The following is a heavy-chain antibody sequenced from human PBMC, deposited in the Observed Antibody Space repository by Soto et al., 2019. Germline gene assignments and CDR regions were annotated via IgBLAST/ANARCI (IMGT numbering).Heavy chain of an antibody. J-gene: IGHJ3*02. CDR3: ARVPIYYHSSGYYHYGNFDI. CDR2: IYHTGST. CDR1: GGSVNSAGYS. V-gene: IGHV4-30-2*01. D-gene: IGHD3-22*01. Sequence: SETLSLTCAVSGGSVNSAGYSWSWIRQPPGKGLEWIGYIYHTGSTYYNPSLKSRVTISLDRSNNHFSLELSSVTAADTAVYYCARVPIYYHSSGYYHYGNFDIWGQGTMVTV.